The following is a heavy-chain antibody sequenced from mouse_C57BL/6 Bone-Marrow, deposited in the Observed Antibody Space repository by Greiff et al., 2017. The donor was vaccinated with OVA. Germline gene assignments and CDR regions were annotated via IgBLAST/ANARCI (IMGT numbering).Heavy chain of an antibody. CDR3: ARHMGPYYCDY. D-gene: IGHD1-1*02. CDR1: GFTFSSYG. V-gene: IGHV5-6*01. Sequence: EVQLQESGGDLVKPGGSLKLSCAASGFTFSSYGMSWVRQTPDKRLEWVATISSGGSYTYYPDSVKGRFTISRDNAKNTLYLQMSSLKSEDTAMYYCARHMGPYYCDYWGQGTTLTVSS. CDR2: ISSGGSYT. J-gene: IGHJ2*01.